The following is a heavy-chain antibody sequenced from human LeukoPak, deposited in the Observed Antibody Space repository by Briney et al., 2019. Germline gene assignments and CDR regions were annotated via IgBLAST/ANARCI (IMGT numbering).Heavy chain of an antibody. CDR3: ARQPGYYYGMDV. V-gene: IGHV3-33*01. D-gene: IGHD2-8*02. CDR2: IWYDGSNK. CDR1: GFTFSSYG. J-gene: IGHJ6*02. Sequence: GGSLRLSCAASGFTFSSYGMHWVRQAPGKGLEWVAVIWYDGSNKYYADSVKGRSTISRDNSKNTLYLQMNSLRAEDTAVYYCARQPGYYYGMDVWGQGTTVTVSS.